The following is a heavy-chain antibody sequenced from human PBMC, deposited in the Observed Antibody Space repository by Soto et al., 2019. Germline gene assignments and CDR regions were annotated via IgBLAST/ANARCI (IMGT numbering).Heavy chain of an antibody. V-gene: IGHV4-59*01. Sequence: SETLSLTCSVSGVSISSYFWGWIRQAPGRGLEWIGYTYHRGSTNYSPSLKSRVAISLDTSENQFSLKVNSVTAADTAVYYCARIGGYHGPLDYWGQGTPVTFYS. CDR3: ARIGGYHGPLDY. D-gene: IGHD6-25*01. CDR1: GVSISSYF. CDR2: TYHRGST. J-gene: IGHJ4*02.